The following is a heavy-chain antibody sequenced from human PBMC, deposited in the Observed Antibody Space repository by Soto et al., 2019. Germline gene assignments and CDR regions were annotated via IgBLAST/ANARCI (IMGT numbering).Heavy chain of an antibody. CDR3: ASGIQLWLRRINNGYSG. CDR2: IIPMFGTA. CDR1: GGTFSTYA. D-gene: IGHD5-18*01. V-gene: IGHV1-69*12. J-gene: IGHJ4*02. Sequence: QVQLVQSGAEVKKPESSVKVSCKAPGGTFSTYAISGVRQAPGQGLEWMRGIIPMFGTANYAQRFQDRVTITADESTNTVYMELSSLRSEDTAVYFCASGIQLWLRRINNGYSGWGQGTLVTVSS.